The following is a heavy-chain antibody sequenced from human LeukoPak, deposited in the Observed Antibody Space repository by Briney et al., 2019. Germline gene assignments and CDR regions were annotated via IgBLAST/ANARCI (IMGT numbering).Heavy chain of an antibody. V-gene: IGHV4-34*01. CDR1: GGSFSGHY. D-gene: IGHD3-3*01. Sequence: PSETLSLTCAVYGGSFSGHYWSWIRQPPGKGLEWIGEINHSGSTNYNPSLKSRVTISVDTSKNQFSLKLSSVTAADTAVYYCARGWGVVITFDYWGQGTLVTVSS. J-gene: IGHJ4*02. CDR3: ARGWGVVITFDY. CDR2: INHSGST.